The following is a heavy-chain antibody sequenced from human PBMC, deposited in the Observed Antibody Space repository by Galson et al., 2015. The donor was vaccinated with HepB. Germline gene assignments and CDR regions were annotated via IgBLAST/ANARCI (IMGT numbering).Heavy chain of an antibody. CDR1: GGTFSSYA. D-gene: IGHD6-19*01. CDR2: IIPIFGTA. J-gene: IGHJ3*02. CDR3: ARDGSSGWDSLRRYDAFDI. Sequence: SVKVSCKASGGTFSSYAISWVRQAPGQGLEWMGGIIPIFGTANYAQKFQGRVTITADESTSTAYMELSSLRSEDTAVYYCARDGSSGWDSLRRYDAFDIWGQGTMVTVSS. V-gene: IGHV1-69*13.